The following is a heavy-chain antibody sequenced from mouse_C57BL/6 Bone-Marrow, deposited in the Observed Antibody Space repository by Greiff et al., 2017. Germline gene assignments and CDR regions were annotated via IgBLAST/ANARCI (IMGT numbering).Heavy chain of an antibody. V-gene: IGHV1-5*01. CDR1: GYTFTSYW. J-gene: IGHJ1*03. CDR2: IYPGNSDT. CDR3: TREVIPTVVAPYWYFDV. Sequence: EVKLVESGTVLARPGASVKMSCKTSGYTFTSYWMYWVKQRPGQGLEWIGAIYPGNSDTSYNQKFKGKAKLTAVTSASTAYMEHSSLTNEDSAVYCCTREVIPTVVAPYWYFDVWGTGTTVTVSS. D-gene: IGHD1-1*01.